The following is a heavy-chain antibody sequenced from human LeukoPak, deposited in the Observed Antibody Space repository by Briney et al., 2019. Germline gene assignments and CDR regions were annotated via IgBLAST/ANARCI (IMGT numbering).Heavy chain of an antibody. CDR2: INPNSGGT. J-gene: IGHJ5*02. D-gene: IGHD2-2*01. CDR3: ARDGPDIVVVPAAGPIDWFDP. Sequence: ASVTVSCTASGYTFTGYYMHWVRQAPGQGLEWMGWINPNSGGTNYAQKFQGRVTMTRDTSISTAYMELSRLRSDDTAVYYCARDGPDIVVVPAAGPIDWFDPWGQGTLVTVSS. V-gene: IGHV1-2*02. CDR1: GYTFTGYY.